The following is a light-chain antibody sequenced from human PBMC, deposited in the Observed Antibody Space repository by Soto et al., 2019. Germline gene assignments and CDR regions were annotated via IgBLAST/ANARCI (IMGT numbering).Light chain of an antibody. J-gene: IGLJ2*01. CDR2: EVS. CDR1: SSDIGGYDY. V-gene: IGLV2-14*01. Sequence: QSVLTQPASVSGSPGQSITLSCTGTSSDIGGYDYVSWYQQHPGKAPKVMIYEVSNRPSGVSNRFSGSKSGNTASLTISGLQAEDEADYYCSSYTSSSTLVFGGGTKLTVL. CDR3: SSYTSSSTLV.